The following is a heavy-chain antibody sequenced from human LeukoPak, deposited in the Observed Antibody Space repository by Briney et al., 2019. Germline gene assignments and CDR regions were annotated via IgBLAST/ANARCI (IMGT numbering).Heavy chain of an antibody. J-gene: IGHJ4*02. V-gene: IGHV3-30-3*01. Sequence: GRSLRLSCAASGFTLSSHAMHWVRQPPGKGLECVAVISSDGSKTYYTDSVKGRFTISRDNSKNTLYLQMNNLRAEDTAVYYCARDIGVGGTLGCPDYWGQGTLVTVSS. CDR2: ISSDGSKT. CDR3: ARDIGVGGTLGCPDY. D-gene: IGHD2-8*01. CDR1: GFTLSSHA.